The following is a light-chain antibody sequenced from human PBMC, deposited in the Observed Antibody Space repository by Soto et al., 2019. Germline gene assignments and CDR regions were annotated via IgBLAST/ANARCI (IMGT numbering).Light chain of an antibody. Sequence: QSALTQPASVSGSPGQSITISCAGTRDDIGAYDYVSWNQQHPGNAPKLLVYEVTNRPSGVSDRFSGSKSGNTASLTISGLQAEDAADYYCTSYTNSSAVVFGGGPKVTVL. CDR2: EVT. CDR1: RDDIGAYDY. V-gene: IGLV2-14*01. J-gene: IGLJ2*01. CDR3: TSYTNSSAVV.